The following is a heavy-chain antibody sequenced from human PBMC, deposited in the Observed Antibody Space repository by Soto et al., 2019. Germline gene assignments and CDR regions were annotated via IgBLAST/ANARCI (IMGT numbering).Heavy chain of an antibody. J-gene: IGHJ4*02. CDR3: ARQGSGYSDHDPFGGSNDY. Sequence: GESLKISCKGSGYSFNRYWIGWVRQMPGKGLEWMGIIYPGDSDTRYSPSFQGQATISADRSISTAYLQWSSLKASDTAMYYCARQGSGYSDHDPFGGSNDYWGQGTLVTVSS. CDR1: GYSFNRYW. D-gene: IGHD5-12*01. V-gene: IGHV5-51*01. CDR2: IYPGDSDT.